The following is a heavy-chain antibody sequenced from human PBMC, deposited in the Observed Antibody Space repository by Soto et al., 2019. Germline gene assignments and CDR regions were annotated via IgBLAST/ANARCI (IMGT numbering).Heavy chain of an antibody. J-gene: IGHJ3*02. CDR2: ISSSGTGI. CDR3: ARAYSDAFDI. D-gene: IGHD2-15*01. Sequence: GGSLRLSCAASGFTFSDYYMTWIRQAPGKGLEWVSYISSSGTGIYYPDSMKGRFTISRDNAKKSLYLQMSSLRAEDTAVYYCARAYSDAFDIWGQGTMVTVSS. CDR1: GFTFSDYY. V-gene: IGHV3-11*01.